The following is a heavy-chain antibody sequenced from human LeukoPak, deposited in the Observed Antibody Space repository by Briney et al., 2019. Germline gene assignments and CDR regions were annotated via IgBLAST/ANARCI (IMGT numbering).Heavy chain of an antibody. CDR3: TGPGEYSSSSVIDY. CDR2: IKSKTDGGTT. D-gene: IGHD6-6*01. V-gene: IGHV3-15*01. Sequence: GGSLRLSCAASGFTFSNAWMSWVRQAPGKGLEWAGRIKSKTDGGTTDYAAPVKGRFTISRDDSKNTLYLQMNSLKTEDTAVYYCTGPGEYSSSSVIDYWGQGTLVTVSS. CDR1: GFTFSNAW. J-gene: IGHJ4*02.